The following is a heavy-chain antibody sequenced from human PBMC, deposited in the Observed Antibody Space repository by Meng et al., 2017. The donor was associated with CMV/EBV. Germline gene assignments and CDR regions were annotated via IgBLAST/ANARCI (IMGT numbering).Heavy chain of an antibody. D-gene: IGHD2-2*01. Sequence: ETLSLTCAASGFTFSSYSMNWVRQAPGKGLEWVSSISSSSSYIYYADSVKGRFTISRDNAKNSLYLQMNSLRAEDTAVYYCAIGVTGRYCSSTSCYEDYWGQGTLVTVSS. J-gene: IGHJ4*02. CDR2: ISSSSSYI. CDR3: AIGVTGRYCSSTSCYEDY. CDR1: GFTFSSYS. V-gene: IGHV3-21*01.